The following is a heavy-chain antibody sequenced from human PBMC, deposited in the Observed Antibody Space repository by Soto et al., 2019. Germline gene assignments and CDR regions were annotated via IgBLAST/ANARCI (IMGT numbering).Heavy chain of an antibody. J-gene: IGHJ4*02. Sequence: QVQLVESGGGVVQPGRSLRLSCAASGFTFSSYGMHWVRQAPGKGLEWVAVISYDGSNKYYADSVKGRFTISRDNSKNTLYLQRNSLRSEDTAVYYCAKDGADYGDYLDYWGQGTLVTVSS. V-gene: IGHV3-30*18. CDR2: ISYDGSNK. CDR1: GFTFSSYG. D-gene: IGHD4-17*01. CDR3: AKDGADYGDYLDY.